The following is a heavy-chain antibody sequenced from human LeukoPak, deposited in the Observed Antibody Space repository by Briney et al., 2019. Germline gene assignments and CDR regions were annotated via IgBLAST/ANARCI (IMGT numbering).Heavy chain of an antibody. Sequence: SETLSLTCTVSGDSISSSSYYWGWIRQPPGKGLEWIGYIYYTGSTNYNPSLKSRVTISVDTSKNQFSLKLSSVTAADTAVYYCARGSTRTVDYWGQGTLVTVSS. CDR3: ARGSTRTVDY. D-gene: IGHD2-2*01. J-gene: IGHJ4*02. CDR1: GDSISSSSYY. V-gene: IGHV4-61*05. CDR2: IYYTGST.